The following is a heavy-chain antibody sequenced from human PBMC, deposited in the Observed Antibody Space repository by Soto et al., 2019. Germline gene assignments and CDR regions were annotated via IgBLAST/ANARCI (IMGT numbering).Heavy chain of an antibody. J-gene: IGHJ4*02. Sequence: EVQLLESGGGLVQPGGSLTLSCAASGFTFDSYAMSWVRQAPGKRLEWVSRISLGGTTYYADSVKGRFTISRDNSRNTLYLQMNSLRAEDAAFYYCAKNYFFDNWGQGPLVTVSS. CDR2: RISLGGTT. V-gene: IGHV3-23*05. CDR1: GFTFDSYA. CDR3: AKNYFFDN. D-gene: IGHD1-7*01.